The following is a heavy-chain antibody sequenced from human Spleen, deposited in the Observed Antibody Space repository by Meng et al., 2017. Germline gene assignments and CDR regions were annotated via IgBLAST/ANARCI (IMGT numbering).Heavy chain of an antibody. D-gene: IGHD3-10*01. CDR2: ISWNSGSM. CDR1: GFTFVDCA. Sequence: SLKISCAASGFTFVDCAMHWVRQAPGKGLEWVSGISWNSGSMGYADSVKGRFTISRDNAKNSLYLQMNSLRAEDTALYYCAKSMYYYGSGSHYLDVWGQGTTVTVSS. CDR3: AKSMYYYGSGSHYLDV. V-gene: IGHV3-9*01. J-gene: IGHJ6*02.